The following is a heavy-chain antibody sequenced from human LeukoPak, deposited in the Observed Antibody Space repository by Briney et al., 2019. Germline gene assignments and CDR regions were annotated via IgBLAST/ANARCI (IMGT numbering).Heavy chain of an antibody. V-gene: IGHV4-31*03. J-gene: IGHJ4*02. D-gene: IGHD3-10*01. Sequence: SETLSLTCTVSGGSIINNGYYWSWIRQHPGKGLEWIGYIYHSGTTSYNPSLKSRIIISIDTSKSQFSLKVTSVTAADTAVYFCARYYYGSGSRRQEFDYWGQGILVAVSS. CDR2: IYHSGTT. CDR1: GGSIINNGYY. CDR3: ARYYYGSGSRRQEFDY.